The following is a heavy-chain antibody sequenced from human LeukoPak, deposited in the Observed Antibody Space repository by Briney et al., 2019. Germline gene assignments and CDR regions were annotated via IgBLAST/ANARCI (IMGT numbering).Heavy chain of an antibody. J-gene: IGHJ3*02. D-gene: IGHD3-22*01. CDR1: GFTFGSYA. CDR2: ISGSGGST. CDR3: AKSGPSAYYYDSSGYSDAFDI. V-gene: IGHV3-23*01. Sequence: GGSLRLSCAASGFTFGSYAMCWVRQAPGKELEWVSAISGSGGSTYYADSEKGRFTISRDNSKNTLYLQMSSLRAEDTAVYYCAKSGPSAYYYDSSGYSDAFDIWGQGTMVTVSS.